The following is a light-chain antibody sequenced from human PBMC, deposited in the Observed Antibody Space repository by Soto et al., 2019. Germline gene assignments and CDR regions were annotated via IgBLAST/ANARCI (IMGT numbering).Light chain of an antibody. V-gene: IGLV2-14*03. J-gene: IGLJ1*01. CDR2: DVS. Sequence: QSALTQPASVSGSPGQSITISCTGTSSDIGGFNHVSWYQQYPGKAPKLIIYDVSNRPSGVSNRFSGSKSGNTASLTISGLQAEDDAEYYCSSFTSSITYVFGTGTKLTVL. CDR3: SSFTSSITYV. CDR1: SSDIGGFNH.